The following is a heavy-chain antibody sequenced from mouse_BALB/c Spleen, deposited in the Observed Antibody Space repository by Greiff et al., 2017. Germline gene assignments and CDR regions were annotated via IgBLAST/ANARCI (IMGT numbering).Heavy chain of an antibody. Sequence: EVKLQESGPELVKPGASVKISCKASGYSFTGYFMNWVMQSHGKSLEWIGRINPYNGDTFYNQKFKGKATLTVDKSSSTAHMELRSLASEDSAVYYCARGGYDYDGGFAYWGQGTLVTVSA. CDR3: ARGGYDYDGGFAY. CDR2: INPYNGDT. CDR1: GYSFTGYF. V-gene: IGHV1-20*02. J-gene: IGHJ3*01. D-gene: IGHD2-4*01.